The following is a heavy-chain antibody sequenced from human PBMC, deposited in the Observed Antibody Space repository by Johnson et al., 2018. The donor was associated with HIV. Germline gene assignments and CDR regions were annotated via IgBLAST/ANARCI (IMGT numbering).Heavy chain of an antibody. D-gene: IGHD4-17*01. V-gene: IGHV3-30*02. CDR2: VRYDGSNK. CDR3: AKHLDGDSNDAFDI. Sequence: QVQLVESGGGVVQPGASLRLSCAASGFTFSSYGMHWVRQAPGKGLDWVGFVRYDGSNKYYADSVKGRFTISRDNSKNTLYLQVNSLRAEDTAVYYCAKHLDGDSNDAFDIWGQGTMVTVSS. J-gene: IGHJ3*02. CDR1: GFTFSSYG.